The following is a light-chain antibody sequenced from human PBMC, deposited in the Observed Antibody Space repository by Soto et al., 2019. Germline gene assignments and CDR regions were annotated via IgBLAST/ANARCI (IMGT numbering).Light chain of an antibody. V-gene: IGLV2-11*01. J-gene: IGLJ1*01. CDR3: CSYAGGNTYV. Sequence: QSALTQPRSVSGSPGQSVTISCTGTSSDVGGYKYVSWYQQHPGIAPKLVIYDVDKRPSGVPDRFSGSKSGNTASLTISGLQAEDEADYYCCSYAGGNTYVFGTGTKVTVL. CDR2: DVD. CDR1: SSDVGGYKY.